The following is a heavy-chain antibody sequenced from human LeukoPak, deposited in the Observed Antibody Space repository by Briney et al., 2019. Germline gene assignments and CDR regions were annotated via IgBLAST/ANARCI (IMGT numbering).Heavy chain of an antibody. Sequence: GGSLRLSCAASAFTFSSYAMTWVRQAPGKGLEWVSAISGNGAGTYYADSVKGRFTISRDNAKNTLYLQMNSLRAEDTAVYYCAREGIAVALDAFDIWGQGTMVTVSS. CDR1: AFTFSSYA. D-gene: IGHD6-19*01. J-gene: IGHJ3*02. CDR3: AREGIAVALDAFDI. V-gene: IGHV3-23*01. CDR2: ISGNGAGT.